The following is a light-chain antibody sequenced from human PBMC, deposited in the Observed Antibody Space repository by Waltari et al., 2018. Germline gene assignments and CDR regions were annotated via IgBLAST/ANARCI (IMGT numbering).Light chain of an antibody. V-gene: IGKV3-20*01. J-gene: IGKJ4*01. CDR2: GAS. CDR1: QSVGNNY. CDR3: HLYGSART. Sequence: NVLTQSPGTLSLSPGERATLSCRASQSVGNNYLAWFQQQPGQAPRLLIYGASSRATGIPDRFSGSGSGTDFTLTISRLEPEDSAVYFCHLYGSARTFGGGTKVEIK.